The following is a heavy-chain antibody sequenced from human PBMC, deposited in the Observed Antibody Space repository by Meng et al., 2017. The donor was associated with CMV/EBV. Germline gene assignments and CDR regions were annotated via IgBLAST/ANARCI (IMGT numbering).Heavy chain of an antibody. V-gene: IGHV1-18*01. D-gene: IGHD3-10*01. Sequence: QVHRVQSGAGVKKPGASVKGSCKASGYTFTSYGISWVRQAPGQGLEWMGWISAYNGNTNYAQKLQGRVTMTTDTSTSTAYMELRSLRSDDTAVYYCARRLGSGKGAIGWFDPWGQGTLVTVSS. CDR2: ISAYNGNT. J-gene: IGHJ5*02. CDR1: GYTFTSYG. CDR3: ARRLGSGKGAIGWFDP.